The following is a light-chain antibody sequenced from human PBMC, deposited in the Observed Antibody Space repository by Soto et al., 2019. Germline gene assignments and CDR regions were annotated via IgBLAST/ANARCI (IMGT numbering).Light chain of an antibody. V-gene: IGLV2-8*01. CDR3: SSYAGSNNVV. J-gene: IGLJ1*01. Sequence: QSLLTQPPSASGFPGQSVTISCTGTSSDVGYYDYVSWYQQHPGKAPKLVIYEVTKRPSGVPDRVSASKSGNTASLTVSGLRAEDEADYYCSSYAGSNNVVFGTGTKLTVL. CDR2: EVT. CDR1: SSDVGYYDY.